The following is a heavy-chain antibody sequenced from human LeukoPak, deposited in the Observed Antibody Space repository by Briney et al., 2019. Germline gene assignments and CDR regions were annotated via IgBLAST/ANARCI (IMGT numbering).Heavy chain of an antibody. D-gene: IGHD3-16*01. Sequence: ASVKVSCKASGGTFSSHSFNWVRQTPGQGLEWMGGIIPIFGTANYAQKFQGRVTITADESTSTAYMELSSLRSEDTAVYYCAREDGDFDYWGQGTLVTVSS. CDR2: IIPIFGTA. J-gene: IGHJ4*02. CDR1: GGTFSSHS. V-gene: IGHV1-69*13. CDR3: AREDGDFDY.